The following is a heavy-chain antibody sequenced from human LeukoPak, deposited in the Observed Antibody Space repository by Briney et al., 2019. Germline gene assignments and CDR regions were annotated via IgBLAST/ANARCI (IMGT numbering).Heavy chain of an antibody. CDR2: ISSSGSTI. Sequence: GGSLRLSCAASGFTFSDYYMSWIRQAPGKGLEWVSYISSSGSTIYYADSVKGRFTISRDNAKNSLYLQMNSLRAEDTAVYYCAKDRLVTTIFGASFYYYGMDVWGQGTTVTVSS. CDR3: AKDRLVTTIFGASFYYYGMDV. V-gene: IGHV3-11*01. J-gene: IGHJ6*02. CDR1: GFTFSDYY. D-gene: IGHD3-3*01.